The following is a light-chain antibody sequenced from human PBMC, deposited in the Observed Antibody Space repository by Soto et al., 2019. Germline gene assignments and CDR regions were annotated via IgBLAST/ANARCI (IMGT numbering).Light chain of an antibody. CDR2: AVS. J-gene: IGLJ1*01. CDR3: SSYTSSSTPV. Sequence: QSALTQPASVSGSPGQSITISCTGTSSDVGGYNYVSWYQQHPGKAPKLMIYAVSNRPSGVSNRFSGSKSVNTASLTISGLQAEDEADYYCSSYTSSSTPVFGTGTKLTVL. V-gene: IGLV2-14*01. CDR1: SSDVGGYNY.